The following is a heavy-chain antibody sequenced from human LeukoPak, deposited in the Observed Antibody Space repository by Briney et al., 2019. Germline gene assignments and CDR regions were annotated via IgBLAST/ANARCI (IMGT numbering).Heavy chain of an antibody. Sequence: GGSLRLSCAASGFTFSSYSMNWARQAPGKGLEWVSYISSSSSTIYYADSVKGRFTISRDNAKNSLYLQMNSLRAEDTAVYYCARDLPDDYSPNYYGMDVWGQGTTVTVSS. CDR2: ISSSSSTI. J-gene: IGHJ6*02. CDR1: GFTFSSYS. V-gene: IGHV3-48*01. CDR3: ARDLPDDYSPNYYGMDV. D-gene: IGHD4-11*01.